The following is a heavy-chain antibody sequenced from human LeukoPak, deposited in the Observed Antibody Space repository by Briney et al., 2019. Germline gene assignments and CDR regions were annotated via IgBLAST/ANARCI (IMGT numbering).Heavy chain of an antibody. CDR1: GFTFSSYA. Sequence: PGGSLRLSCAASGFTFSSYATSWVRQAPGKGLEWVSAISGSGGSTYYADSVKGRFTISRDNSKNTLYLQMNSLRAEDTAVYYCAKFHWLHSSYFDYWGQGTLVTVSS. CDR3: AKFHWLHSSYFDY. CDR2: ISGSGGST. D-gene: IGHD5-24*01. J-gene: IGHJ4*02. V-gene: IGHV3-23*01.